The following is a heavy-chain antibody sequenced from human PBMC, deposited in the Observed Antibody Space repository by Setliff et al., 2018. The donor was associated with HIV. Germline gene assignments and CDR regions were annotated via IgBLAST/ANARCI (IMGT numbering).Heavy chain of an antibody. D-gene: IGHD3-22*01. CDR2: INPDSGDT. Sequence: ASVNVSCKTSGYTFTGYFMHWVRQAPRQGLEWMGWINPDSGDTNYAQKFQGRLAMTRDTSINTAYMELSRLRSDDTAVYYCATLDQDFHSSAFDTFDIWGQGTMVTVSS. V-gene: IGHV1-2*02. J-gene: IGHJ3*02. CDR1: GYTFTGYF. CDR3: ATLDQDFHSSAFDTFDI.